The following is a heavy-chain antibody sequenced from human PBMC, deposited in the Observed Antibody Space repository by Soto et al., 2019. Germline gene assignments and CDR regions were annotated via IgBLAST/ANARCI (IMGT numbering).Heavy chain of an antibody. D-gene: IGHD3-3*01. CDR3: ARAYYDWARYYSGMDV. J-gene: IGHJ6*02. Sequence: QVQLVQSGAEVKKPWSSVKVSCKASGGTFSSYAISWVRQAPGQGLEWMGGIIPIFGTANYAQKFQGRVTITADESTSTAYMELSSLRSEDTAVYYCARAYYDWARYYSGMDVWGQGTTVTVSS. CDR2: IIPIFGTA. CDR1: GGTFSSYA. V-gene: IGHV1-69*12.